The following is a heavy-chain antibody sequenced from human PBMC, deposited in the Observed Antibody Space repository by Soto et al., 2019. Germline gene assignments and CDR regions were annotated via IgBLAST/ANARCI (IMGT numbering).Heavy chain of an antibody. J-gene: IGHJ4*01. Sequence: EGQLVESGGGLIQPGGSLRTSCAAPGFTFSSYWMHLGRQVPGKGMEWVSKIDTDGIMTDYADSVKGRFIISRDNAKNSLYLQMNSLRVEDTAVYHCASLSAPVDYWGQGTLVTVSS. V-gene: IGHV3-74*01. CDR1: GFTFSSYW. CDR3: ASLSAPVDY. D-gene: IGHD2-2*01. CDR2: IDTDGIMT.